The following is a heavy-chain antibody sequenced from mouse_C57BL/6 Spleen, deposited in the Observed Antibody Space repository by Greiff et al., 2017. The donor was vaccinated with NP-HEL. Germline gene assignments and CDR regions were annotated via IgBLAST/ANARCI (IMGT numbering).Heavy chain of an antibody. J-gene: IGHJ1*03. Sequence: EVQLLESGGGLVQPGESLKLSCESNEYEFPSHDMSWVRKTPEKRLELVAAINSDGGSTYYPDTMERRFIISRDNTKKTLYLQLSSLRSEDTALYYCARKSYYYCSSSGWYFDVWGTGTTVTVSS. CDR1: EYEFPSHD. CDR3: ARKSYYYCSSSGWYFDV. V-gene: IGHV5-2*01. D-gene: IGHD1-1*01. CDR2: INSDGGST.